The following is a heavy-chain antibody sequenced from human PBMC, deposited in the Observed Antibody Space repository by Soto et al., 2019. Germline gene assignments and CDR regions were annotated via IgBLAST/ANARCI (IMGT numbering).Heavy chain of an antibody. CDR1: GFTFSSYA. CDR2: ISGSGGST. CDR3: AKDNSSSFNDYYYGMDV. J-gene: IGHJ6*02. V-gene: IGHV3-23*01. D-gene: IGHD6-6*01. Sequence: LRLSCAASGFTFSSYAMSWVRQAPGKGLEWVSAISGSGGSTYYADSVKGRFTISRDNSKNTLYLQMNSLRAEDTAVYYCAKDNSSSFNDYYYGMDVWGQGTTVTVSS.